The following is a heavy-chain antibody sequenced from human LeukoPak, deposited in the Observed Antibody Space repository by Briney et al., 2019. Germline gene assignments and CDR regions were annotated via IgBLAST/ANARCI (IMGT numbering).Heavy chain of an antibody. D-gene: IGHD2-15*01. Sequence: SVKVSCKASGGTFSSYALSWVRQAPGQGLEWMGRIIPIFGTADYAQKFQDRVTITTDDSTSTAYMELSSLRSDDTAVYYCARVESLGYCTGGSCYSGWFDPWGQGTLVTVSS. CDR2: IIPIFGTA. J-gene: IGHJ5*02. CDR3: ARVESLGYCTGGSCYSGWFDP. CDR1: GGTFSSYA. V-gene: IGHV1-69*05.